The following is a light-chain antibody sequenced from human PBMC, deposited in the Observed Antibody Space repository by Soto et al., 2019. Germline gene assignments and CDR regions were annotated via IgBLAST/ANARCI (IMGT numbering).Light chain of an antibody. V-gene: IGKV3-20*01. CDR3: QQYGAPPLT. CDR2: GGS. Sequence: EIVLTQSPDTLSLSPGERATLSCRASQNIYINSLAWYQQRPGQASRLLIYGGSTRATAVPDRFSGSGSGTDFALTISRLEPEDFAVYYCQQYGAPPLTFGPGTKVD. J-gene: IGKJ3*01. CDR1: QNIYINS.